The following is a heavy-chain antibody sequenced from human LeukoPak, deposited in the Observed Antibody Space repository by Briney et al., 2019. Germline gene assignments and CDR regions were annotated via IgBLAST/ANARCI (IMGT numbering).Heavy chain of an antibody. CDR1: GFTFSSYA. D-gene: IGHD5-12*01. CDR3: ARDGGYRGYDSHFDY. CDR2: ISYDGSNK. Sequence: PGGSLRLSCAASGFTFSSYAMHWVRQAPGKGLEWVAVISYDGSNKYYADSVKGRFTISRDNSKNTLYLQMNSLRAEDTAVYYCARDGGYRGYDSHFDYWGQGTLVTVSS. J-gene: IGHJ4*02. V-gene: IGHV3-30*04.